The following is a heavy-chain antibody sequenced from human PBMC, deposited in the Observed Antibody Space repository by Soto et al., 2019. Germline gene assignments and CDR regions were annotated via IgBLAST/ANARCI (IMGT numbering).Heavy chain of an antibody. CDR2: INHSGST. CDR3: ARVMYSNYGARGTYFDY. CDR1: GGSFSGYY. D-gene: IGHD4-4*01. Sequence: QVQLQQWGAGLLKPSETLSLTCAVYGGSFSGYYWSWIRQPPGKGLEWLGEINHSGSTNYNPSLKSRVTISVDTSKNQFSLKLSSVTAADTAVYYCARVMYSNYGARGTYFDYWGQGTLVTVSS. V-gene: IGHV4-34*01. J-gene: IGHJ4*02.